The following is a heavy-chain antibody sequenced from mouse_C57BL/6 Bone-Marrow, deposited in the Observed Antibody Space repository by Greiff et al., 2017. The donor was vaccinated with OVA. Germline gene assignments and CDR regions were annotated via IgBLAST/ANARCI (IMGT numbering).Heavy chain of an antibody. Sequence: QVQLQQSGPELVKPGASVKLSCKASGYTFTSYDINWVKQRPGQGLEWIGWIYPRDGSPKYNEKFKGKATLTVDTSSSTAYMELHSLTSEDSAVYFCALYYDYDGGFAYWGQGTLVTVSA. CDR2: IYPRDGSP. CDR3: ALYYDYDGGFAY. D-gene: IGHD2-4*01. CDR1: GYTFTSYD. V-gene: IGHV1-85*01. J-gene: IGHJ3*01.